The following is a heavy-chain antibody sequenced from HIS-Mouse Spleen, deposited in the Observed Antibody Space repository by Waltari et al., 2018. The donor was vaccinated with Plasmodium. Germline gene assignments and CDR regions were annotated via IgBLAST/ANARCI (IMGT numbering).Heavy chain of an antibody. CDR2: IKHSGST. J-gene: IGHJ3*02. CDR1: GGSFSGYY. V-gene: IGHV4-34*01. Sequence: QVQLQQWGAGLLKPSETLSLTCAVYGGSFSGYYWSWIRQPPGKGLEWIGEIKHSGSTNYNPSLKSRVTISVDTSKSQFSLKLSSVTAADTAVYYCARAPIRDAFDIWGQGTMVTVSS. CDR3: ARAPIRDAFDI. D-gene: IGHD3-9*01.